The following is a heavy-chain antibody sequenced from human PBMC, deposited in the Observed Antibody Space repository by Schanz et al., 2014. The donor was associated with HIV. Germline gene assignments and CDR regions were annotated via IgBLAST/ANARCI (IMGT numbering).Heavy chain of an antibody. CDR2: INHNETT. CDR3: ARTYSYDDYFDY. V-gene: IGHV4-34*02. CDR1: GGSFSNYY. Sequence: QVPLQQWGAGLLKPSETLSLTCAVYGGSFSNYYWNWIRQPPGKGLEWIGEINHNETTNYNPSLKSRVTISVDTSRNHFSLNLSSLTAADTAVYYCARTYSYDDYFDYWGQGTLVTVSS. J-gene: IGHJ4*02. D-gene: IGHD5-18*01.